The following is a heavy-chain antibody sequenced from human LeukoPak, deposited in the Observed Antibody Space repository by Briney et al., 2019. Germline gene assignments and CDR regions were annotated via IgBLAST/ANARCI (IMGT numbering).Heavy chain of an antibody. CDR3: AREHYDSSGGGYFDY. CDR2: INRAGRSS. D-gene: IGHD3-22*01. V-gene: IGHV3-74*01. J-gene: IGHJ4*02. CDR1: GFTFSSYW. Sequence: GGSRRLSCAASGFTFSSYWMHWVRQAPGKGLVWVSRINRAGRSSDYADSVKGRFTISRDNATDPLYLQMNSLRAEDPAVYYCAREHYDSSGGGYFDYWGQGTLVTVSS.